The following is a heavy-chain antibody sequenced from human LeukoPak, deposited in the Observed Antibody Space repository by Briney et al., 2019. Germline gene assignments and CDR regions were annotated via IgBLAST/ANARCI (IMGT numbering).Heavy chain of an antibody. V-gene: IGHV4-59*02. Sequence: SETLSLTCTVSGGSVNNYYWSWIRQPPGKGLEWIGYSYYSGSTNYNPSLKSRITISVDTSKNQFSLKLSSVTAADTAVYYCARTSVTGSNHFDYWGQGTLVTVSS. D-gene: IGHD2-21*02. CDR1: GGSVNNYY. J-gene: IGHJ4*02. CDR2: SYYSGST. CDR3: ARTSVTGSNHFDY.